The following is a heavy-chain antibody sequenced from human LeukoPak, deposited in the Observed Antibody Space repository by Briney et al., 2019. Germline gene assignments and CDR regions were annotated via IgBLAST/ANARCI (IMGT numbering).Heavy chain of an antibody. CDR1: GGTFSSYT. Sequence: SVKVSCKASGGTFSSYTISWVRQAPGQGLEWMGRIIPILGIANYAQKFQGRVTITADKSTSTAYMELSSLRSEDTAVYYCASEQPREEMATLDNDYWGQGTLVTVSS. CDR2: IIPILGIA. CDR3: ASEQPREEMATLDNDY. D-gene: IGHD5-24*01. J-gene: IGHJ4*02. V-gene: IGHV1-69*02.